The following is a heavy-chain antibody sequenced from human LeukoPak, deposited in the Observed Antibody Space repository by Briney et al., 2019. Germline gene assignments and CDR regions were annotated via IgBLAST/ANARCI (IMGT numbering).Heavy chain of an antibody. CDR2: INSDGSST. V-gene: IGHV3-74*01. Sequence: GGSLRLSCAASGFTFSSYWMHWVRQAPGKGLVWVSRINSDGSSTSYADSVKGRFTISRDNAKNTLYLQMNSLRAEDTAVYYCARGWRYSSGYFDPWGQGTLVTVSP. D-gene: IGHD6-19*01. CDR1: GFTFSSYW. CDR3: ARGWRYSSGYFDP. J-gene: IGHJ5*02.